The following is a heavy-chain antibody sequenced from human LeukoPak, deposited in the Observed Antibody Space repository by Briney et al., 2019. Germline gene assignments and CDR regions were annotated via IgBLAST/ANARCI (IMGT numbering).Heavy chain of an antibody. J-gene: IGHJ4*02. CDR2: ISAYNGNA. V-gene: IGHV1-18*01. Sequence: ASVKVSCKASGYTFTSYGISWVRQAPGQGRECMGWISAYNGNANYAQKLQGRVTTTTDTSTSTAYMELRSLRSDDTAVYYCARNKYYYDSRGYYYWGQGTLVTVSA. D-gene: IGHD3-22*01. CDR3: ARNKYYYDSRGYYY. CDR1: GYTFTSYG.